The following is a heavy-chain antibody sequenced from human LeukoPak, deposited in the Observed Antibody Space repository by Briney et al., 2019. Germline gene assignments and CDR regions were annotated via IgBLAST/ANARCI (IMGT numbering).Heavy chain of an antibody. J-gene: IGHJ6*04. Sequence: GASVKVSCKASGRTFTSYAISRVRQAPGHGLEWMGGIIPIFGTANYAQKFQGRGTITADKSTKTASIELSTLRSEDTAVYYCARQLWLRGGVYSGMNVWAKETWVTASS. CDR3: ARQLWLRGGVYSGMNV. D-gene: IGHD5-18*01. CDR1: GRTFTSYA. V-gene: IGHV1-69*06. CDR2: IIPIFGTA.